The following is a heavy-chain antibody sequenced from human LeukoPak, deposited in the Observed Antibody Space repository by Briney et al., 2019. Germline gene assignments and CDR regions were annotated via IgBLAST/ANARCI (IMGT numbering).Heavy chain of an antibody. D-gene: IGHD3-22*01. CDR3: ATPYDTSGYYYFDF. CDR2: ISGTGVTT. Sequence: GGSLRLSCAASGFTFSSCALTWVRQAPGKGLEWFSTISGTGVTTFYADSVRGRFTISRDNSKNTLYLQMSSLRAEDTAVYYCATPYDTSGYYYFDFWGQGTLVTVSS. J-gene: IGHJ4*02. V-gene: IGHV3-23*01. CDR1: GFTFSSCA.